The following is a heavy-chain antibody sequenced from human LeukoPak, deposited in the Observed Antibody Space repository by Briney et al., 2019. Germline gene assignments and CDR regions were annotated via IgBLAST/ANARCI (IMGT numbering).Heavy chain of an antibody. D-gene: IGHD2-2*01. Sequence: PGGSLRLSCAASGFTFSSYGMHWVRQAPGKGLEWVTFIRYDGSNKYYADSVKGRFTISRDNANNSLYLQMNSLRAEDTAVYYCARVVENAWGQGTLVTVSS. J-gene: IGHJ5*02. CDR3: ARVVENA. CDR1: GFTFSSYG. V-gene: IGHV3-30*02. CDR2: IRYDGSNK.